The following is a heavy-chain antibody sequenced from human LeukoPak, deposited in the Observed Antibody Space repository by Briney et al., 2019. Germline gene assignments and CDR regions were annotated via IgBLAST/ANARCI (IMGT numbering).Heavy chain of an antibody. V-gene: IGHV3-48*03. Sequence: GGSLRLSCAASGLTFDDFAMSWVRQAPGKGLEWVSYISSGGSTVHYADSVKGRFTISRDNAKNSLYLQMNSLRAEDTAVYYCARVIIVGATGIWGQGTMVTVSS. CDR3: ARVIIVGATGI. D-gene: IGHD1-26*01. J-gene: IGHJ3*02. CDR1: GLTFDDFA. CDR2: ISSGGSTV.